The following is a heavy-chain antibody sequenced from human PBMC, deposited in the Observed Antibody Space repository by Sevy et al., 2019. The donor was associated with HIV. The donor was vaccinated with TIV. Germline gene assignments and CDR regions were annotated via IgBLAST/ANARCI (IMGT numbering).Heavy chain of an antibody. CDR1: GFTFSSYA. J-gene: IGHJ4*02. Sequence: GESLKISCAASGFTFSSYAMSWVRQAPGKGLEWVSAISGSGGSTYYADSVKGRFTISRDNSKNTLYLQMNSLRAEDTAVYYCAKDRIAVGGHYFDYWGQGTLVTVSS. V-gene: IGHV3-23*01. D-gene: IGHD6-19*01. CDR2: ISGSGGST. CDR3: AKDRIAVGGHYFDY.